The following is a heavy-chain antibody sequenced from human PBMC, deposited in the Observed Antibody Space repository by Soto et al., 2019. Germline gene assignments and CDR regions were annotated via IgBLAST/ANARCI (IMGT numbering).Heavy chain of an antibody. D-gene: IGHD3-16*02. Sequence: PSETLSLTCAVYGGSFSGYYWSWIRRPPGKGLEWIGEINHSGSTNYNPSLKSRVTISVDTSKNQFSLKLSSVTAADTAVYYCARGRGGDYVWGSYRYTDYYYGMDVWGQGTTVTVSS. CDR1: GGSFSGYY. J-gene: IGHJ6*02. V-gene: IGHV4-34*01. CDR3: ARGRGGDYVWGSYRYTDYYYGMDV. CDR2: INHSGST.